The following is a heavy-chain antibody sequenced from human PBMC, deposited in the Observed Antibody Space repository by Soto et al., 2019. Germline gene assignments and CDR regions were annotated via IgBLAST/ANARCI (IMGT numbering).Heavy chain of an antibody. CDR3: ARWGPNGVVVAGQSDPI. Sequence: SETLSLTCAVYGGSFSTYYWSWIRQPPGKGLEWIGEINHSGSTNYNPSLKSRVSISVDTPKNQFSLRLTAVTAADTAVYYCARWGPNGVVVAGQSDPIRGQGTMVTVSS. CDR2: INHSGST. V-gene: IGHV4-34*01. J-gene: IGHJ3*02. CDR1: GGSFSTYY. D-gene: IGHD2-15*01.